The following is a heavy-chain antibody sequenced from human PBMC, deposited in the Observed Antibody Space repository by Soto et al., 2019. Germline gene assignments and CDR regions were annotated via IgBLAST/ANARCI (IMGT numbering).Heavy chain of an antibody. CDR1: GFTFSSYS. Sequence: EVQLVESGGGLVKPGGSLRLSCAASGFTFSSYSMNWVRQAPGTGLEWVSSISSSSSYIYDAYSVKSRFTTARDTANNSLYVQINSLRADDTAVDYCARDTTAIDVRGQGTMVTVAS. V-gene: IGHV3-21*01. CDR3: ARDTTAIDV. CDR2: ISSSSSYI. J-gene: IGHJ3*01. D-gene: IGHD1-1*01.